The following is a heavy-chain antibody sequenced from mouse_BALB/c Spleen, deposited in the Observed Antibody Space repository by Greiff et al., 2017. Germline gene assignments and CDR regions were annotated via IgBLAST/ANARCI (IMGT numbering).Heavy chain of an antibody. D-gene: IGHD3-1*01. CDR3: ARGQGSSGSRNFYYAMDY. V-gene: IGHV1S34*01. Sequence: LVKTGASVKISCKASGYSFTGYYMHWVKQSHGKSLEWIGYISCYNGATSYNQKFKGKATFTVDTSSSTAYMQFNSLTSEDSAVYYCARGQGSSGSRNFYYAMDYWGQGTSVTVSS. J-gene: IGHJ4*01. CDR1: GYSFTGYY. CDR2: ISCYNGAT.